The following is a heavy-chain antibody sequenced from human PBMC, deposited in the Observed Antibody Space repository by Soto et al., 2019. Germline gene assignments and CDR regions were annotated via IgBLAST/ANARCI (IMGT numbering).Heavy chain of an antibody. CDR3: ARGSTWAHDAFDI. CDR2: IYYSGST. Sequence: SETLSLTCTVCGGSISSYYWSWIRQPPGKGLEWIGYIYYSGSTNYNPSLKSRVTISVDTSKNQFSLKLSSVTAADTAVYYCARGSTWAHDAFDIWGQGTMVTVSS. J-gene: IGHJ3*02. V-gene: IGHV4-59*08. CDR1: GGSISSYY.